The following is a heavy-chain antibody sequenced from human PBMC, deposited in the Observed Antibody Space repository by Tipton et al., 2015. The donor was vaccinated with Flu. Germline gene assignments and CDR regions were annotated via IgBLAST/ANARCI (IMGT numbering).Heavy chain of an antibody. CDR1: GFTFSNYW. Sequence: SLRLSCAASGFTFSNYWMTWVRQAPGKGLEWVANVARDGSGGFYVDSVKGRFTVSRDNAKQSLYLQMSSLRAEDTAVYHCARSTDTGLVTAALEFWGQGALVTVSS. V-gene: IGHV3-7*01. CDR2: VARDGSGG. D-gene: IGHD5-18*01. J-gene: IGHJ4*02. CDR3: ARSTDTGLVTAALEF.